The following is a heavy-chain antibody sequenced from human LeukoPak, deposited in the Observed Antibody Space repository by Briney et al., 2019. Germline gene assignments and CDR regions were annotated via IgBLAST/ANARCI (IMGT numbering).Heavy chain of an antibody. J-gene: IGHJ4*02. CDR3: ARQSRDGSKTRGYYFDH. CDR1: GYSFTSYW. CDR2: IYPGDSNP. D-gene: IGHD3-10*01. Sequence: GESLKISCKVSGYSFTSYWIGWVRQMPGKGLEWVGIIYPGDSNPKYSPSFQGQVTISVDKSITTAYLQWSSLKASDTAMYYCARQSRDGSKTRGYYFDHWGQGTPVTVSS. V-gene: IGHV5-51*01.